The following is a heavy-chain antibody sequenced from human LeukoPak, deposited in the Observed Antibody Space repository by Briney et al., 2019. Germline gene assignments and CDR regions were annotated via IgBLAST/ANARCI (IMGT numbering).Heavy chain of an antibody. CDR1: GYTFTGYY. D-gene: IGHD6-19*01. Sequence: ASVKVSCKASGYTFTGYYMHWVRQAPGQGLEWMGWINPNSGGTDYAQKFQGRVTMTRDTSISTAYMELSRLRSDDAAVYYCARSRYSSGLDYWGQGTLVTVSS. V-gene: IGHV1-2*02. J-gene: IGHJ4*02. CDR3: ARSRYSSGLDY. CDR2: INPNSGGT.